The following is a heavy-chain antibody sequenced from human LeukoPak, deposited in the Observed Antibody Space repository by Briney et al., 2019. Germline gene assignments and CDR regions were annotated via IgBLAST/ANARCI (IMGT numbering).Heavy chain of an antibody. J-gene: IGHJ4*02. CDR1: GFTFSSYA. CDR3: AQIPFRSGDYHFDY. Sequence: GGSLRLSCAASGFTFSSYAMSWVRQTPGKGLEWVSTISGSGASTYYADSVKGRFTVSRDNSKDTLHLQMKSLRAADTAVYYCAQIPFRSGDYHFDYWGQGTLLTVSS. V-gene: IGHV3-23*01. CDR2: ISGSGAST. D-gene: IGHD3-3*01.